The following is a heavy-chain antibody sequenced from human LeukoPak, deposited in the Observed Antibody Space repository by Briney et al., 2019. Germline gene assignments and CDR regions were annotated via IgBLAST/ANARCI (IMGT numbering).Heavy chain of an antibody. CDR2: IYHSGST. J-gene: IGHJ5*02. CDR3: ARDRISGSYYNWFDP. D-gene: IGHD1-26*01. Sequence: PSETLSLTCTVSGYSISSGYYWGWIRQPPGKGLEWIGSIYHSGSTYYNPSLKSRATISVDTSKNQFSLKLTSVTAADTAVYYCARDRISGSYYNWFDPWGQGTLVTVSS. V-gene: IGHV4-38-2*02. CDR1: GYSISSGYY.